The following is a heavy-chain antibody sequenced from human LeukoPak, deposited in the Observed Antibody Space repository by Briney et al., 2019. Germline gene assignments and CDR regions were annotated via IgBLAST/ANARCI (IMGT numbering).Heavy chain of an antibody. J-gene: IGHJ4*02. V-gene: IGHV1-18*01. Sequence: ASETVSFTSSVYTFTIYGISWVRQAPGQPLEGMGWISAYNGKTNYAHKLQGRDTMTTDTSTSTAYMELRSLRSDDTGGYCCARVYSSGWYGLYYFDYWGQGALVTVSS. CDR1: VYTFTIYG. CDR3: ARVYSSGWYGLYYFDY. CDR2: ISAYNGKT. D-gene: IGHD6-19*01.